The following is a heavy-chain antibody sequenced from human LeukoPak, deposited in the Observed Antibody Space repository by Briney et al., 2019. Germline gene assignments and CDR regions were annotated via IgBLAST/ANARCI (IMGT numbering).Heavy chain of an antibody. Sequence: GGSLRLSCAASGFTFSSYAMHWVRQAPGKGLEWVAVISYDGSNKYYADSVKGRFTISRDNSKNTLYLQMNSLRAEDTAVYYCASAGYCSGGNCYSYADYWGQGTLVTVSS. CDR3: ASAGYCSGGNCYSYADY. CDR1: GFTFSSYA. V-gene: IGHV3-30-3*01. J-gene: IGHJ4*02. CDR2: ISYDGSNK. D-gene: IGHD2-15*01.